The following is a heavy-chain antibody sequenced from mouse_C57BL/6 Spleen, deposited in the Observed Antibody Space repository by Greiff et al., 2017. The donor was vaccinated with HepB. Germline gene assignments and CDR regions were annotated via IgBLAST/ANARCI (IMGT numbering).Heavy chain of an antibody. Sequence: EVKLMESGGGLVKPGGSLKLSCAASGFTFSSYAMSWVRQTPEKRLEWVATISDGGSYTDYPDNVKGRCTISRDNAKNNLYLQMSHLKSEDTAMYYCARKGNGYYVYFDYWGQGTTLTVSS. D-gene: IGHD2-3*01. J-gene: IGHJ2*01. CDR2: ISDGGSYT. CDR3: ARKGNGYYVYFDY. CDR1: GFTFSSYA. V-gene: IGHV5-4*03.